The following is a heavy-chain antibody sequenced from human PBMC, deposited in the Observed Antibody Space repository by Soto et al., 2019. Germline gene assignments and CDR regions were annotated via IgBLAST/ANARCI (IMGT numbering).Heavy chain of an antibody. Sequence: ASVKVSCKASGYTFTSYAMHWVRQAPGQRLEWMGWINAGNGNTKYSQKFQGRVTITRDTSASTAYMELSSLRSEDTAVYYCARVGTSYCGMDVWGQGTTVTVSS. CDR2: INAGNGNT. D-gene: IGHD1-7*01. J-gene: IGHJ6*02. CDR1: GYTFTSYA. CDR3: ARVGTSYCGMDV. V-gene: IGHV1-3*01.